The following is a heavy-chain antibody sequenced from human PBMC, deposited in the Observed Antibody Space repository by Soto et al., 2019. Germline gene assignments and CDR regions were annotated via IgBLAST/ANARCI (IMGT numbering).Heavy chain of an antibody. CDR2: IFSNDEK. CDR3: ARSDILLTGYSTRFDP. CDR1: GFSLSNARMG. D-gene: IGHD3-9*01. J-gene: IGHJ5*02. V-gene: IGHV2-26*01. Sequence: QVTLKESGPVLVKPTETLTLTCTVSGFSLSNARMGVSWIRQPPGKALEWLAHIFSNDEKSYSTSLKSRPTISKDTSKSQVVLTMTNMDPVDTATYYCARSDILLTGYSTRFDPWGQGTLVTVSS.